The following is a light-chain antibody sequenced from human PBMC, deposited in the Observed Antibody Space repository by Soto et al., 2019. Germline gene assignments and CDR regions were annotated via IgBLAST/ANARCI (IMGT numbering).Light chain of an antibody. CDR1: NSNIGSNT. CDR2: SNN. CDR3: AAWDDSLSGVV. V-gene: IGLV1-44*01. Sequence: QSVLTQPPSASGTPGQRVTISCSGSNSNIGSNTANWYQQLPGTAPKLLMYSNNQRPSGVPDRFSGSKSGTSASLAIRGLQSEDEADYYCAAWDDSLSGVVFGGGTKLTVL. J-gene: IGLJ2*01.